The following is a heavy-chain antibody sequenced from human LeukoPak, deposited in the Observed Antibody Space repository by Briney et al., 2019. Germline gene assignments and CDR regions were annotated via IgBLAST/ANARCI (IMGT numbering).Heavy chain of an antibody. Sequence: PSETLSLTCAVYGGSFSGYYWSWIRQPPGKGLEWIGEINHSGSTNYNPSLKSRVTISVDTSKNQFSLKLSSVTAADTAVYYCATNGYYDYVWGSYRKNNWYDPWGQGTLVTVSS. CDR2: INHSGST. V-gene: IGHV4-34*01. D-gene: IGHD3-16*02. CDR3: ATNGYYDYVWGSYRKNNWYDP. J-gene: IGHJ5*02. CDR1: GGSFSGYY.